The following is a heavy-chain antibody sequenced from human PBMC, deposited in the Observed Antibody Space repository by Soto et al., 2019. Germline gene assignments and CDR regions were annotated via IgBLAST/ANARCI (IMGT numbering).Heavy chain of an antibody. V-gene: IGHV4-30-4*01. D-gene: IGHD6-19*01. CDR3: ARDYRSGYDN. Sequence: SETLSLPCTVSGGSISSGDYYWSWIRQPPGKGLERIAYVYYTGGSYYNPSLKSRATISVDTSKNQFSLKVSSVTATDTAVYYCARDYRSGYDNWGQGILVTVS. J-gene: IGHJ4*02. CDR2: VYYTGGS. CDR1: GGSISSGDYY.